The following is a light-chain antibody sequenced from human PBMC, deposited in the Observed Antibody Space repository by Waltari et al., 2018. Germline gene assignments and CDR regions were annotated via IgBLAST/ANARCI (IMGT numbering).Light chain of an antibody. Sequence: DIQMTQSPSSLSASVGDRVTIECRASQSVVSYLHWYQQKPGKAPTLLIYAASSLQSGVPSRFSGSGSGTDFTLTISSLQPEDFATYFCQQTYTTLGTFGQGTKVEIK. V-gene: IGKV1-39*01. CDR2: AAS. CDR3: QQTYTTLGT. CDR1: QSVVSY. J-gene: IGKJ1*01.